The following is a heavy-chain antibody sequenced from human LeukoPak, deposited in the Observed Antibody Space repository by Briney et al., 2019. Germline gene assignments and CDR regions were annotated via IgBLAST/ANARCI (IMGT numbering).Heavy chain of an antibody. Sequence: GGSLRLSCAASGFTFSSHWMGWVRQAPGKGLEWVANIKQDGSEKNYVDSVKGRFTISRDNAKNSLYLQMNSLRAEDTAVYYCTSPPRIAVAGTDGMDVWGQGTTVTVSS. D-gene: IGHD6-19*01. CDR1: GFTFSSHW. J-gene: IGHJ6*02. CDR2: IKQDGSEK. V-gene: IGHV3-7*01. CDR3: TSPPRIAVAGTDGMDV.